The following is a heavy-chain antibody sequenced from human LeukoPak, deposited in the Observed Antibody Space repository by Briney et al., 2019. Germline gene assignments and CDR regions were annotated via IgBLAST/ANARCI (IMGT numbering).Heavy chain of an antibody. V-gene: IGHV4-4*07. D-gene: IGHD6-13*01. J-gene: IGHJ4*02. Sequence: PSETLSLTCTVSGGSISSYYWSWIRQPAGKGLEWIGRIYTSGSTNYNPSLKSRVTMSVDTSKNQFSLKLSSVTAADTAVYYCARDRNPRYRSSWQLFDYWGQGTLVTVSS. CDR1: GGSISSYY. CDR3: ARDRNPRYRSSWQLFDY. CDR2: IYTSGST.